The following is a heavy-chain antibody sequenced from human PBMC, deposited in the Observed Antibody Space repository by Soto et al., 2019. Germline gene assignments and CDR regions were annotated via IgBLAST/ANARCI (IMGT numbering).Heavy chain of an antibody. CDR3: ARVEERSWFDP. V-gene: IGHV4-61*01. D-gene: IGHD3-3*01. Sequence: PSETLSLTCTVSGGSVCSGSHYWSWIRQPPGKGLEWIGYIYYSGSTNYNPSLKSRVTISVDTSKNQFSLKLSSVTAADTAVYYCARVEERSWFDPWGQGTLVTVSS. J-gene: IGHJ5*02. CDR2: IYYSGST. CDR1: GGSVCSGSHY.